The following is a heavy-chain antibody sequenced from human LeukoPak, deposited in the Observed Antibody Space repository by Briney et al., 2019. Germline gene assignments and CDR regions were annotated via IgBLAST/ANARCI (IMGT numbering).Heavy chain of an antibody. Sequence: PGGSLRLSCAASGFTFTSHWMHWVRQAPGKGLVWVSRINSDGSSTSYADSVKGRFTISRDNAKNTLYLQMNSLRAEDTAVYYCAKRVVRGVIILFDYWGQGTLVTVSS. CDR2: INSDGSST. D-gene: IGHD3-10*01. CDR3: AKRVVRGVIILFDY. V-gene: IGHV3-74*01. J-gene: IGHJ4*02. CDR1: GFTFTSHW.